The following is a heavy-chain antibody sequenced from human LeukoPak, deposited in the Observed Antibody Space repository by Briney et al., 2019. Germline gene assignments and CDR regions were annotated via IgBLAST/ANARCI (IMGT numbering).Heavy chain of an antibody. CDR1: GLTVSNNF. J-gene: IGHJ5*02. D-gene: IGHD3-22*01. V-gene: IGHV3-66*01. CDR3: AREGVNYYDNSGYYAVS. Sequence: GGSLRLSCAASGLTVSNNFMDWVRQAPGRGLEWVSTIYSGGATYYADSVRGRFTISRDNSQNTVYLQMNSLRAEDTAVYYCAREGVNYYDNSGYYAVSWGQGTLVTVSS. CDR2: IYSGGAT.